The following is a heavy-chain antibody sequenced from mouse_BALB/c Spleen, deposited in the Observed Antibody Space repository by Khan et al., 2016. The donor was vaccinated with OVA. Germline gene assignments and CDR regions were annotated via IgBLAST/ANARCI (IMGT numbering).Heavy chain of an antibody. V-gene: IGHV1S134*01. J-gene: IGHJ2*01. CDR2: IYPGNGYT. Sequence: EVQLQESGAELGRPGSSVKLSCTTSGSTFTSYGIKWVQQRPGQGLEWIGYIYPGNGYTEYNERFQGKAILTSDTSSSTAYMQLRSLTSEDSAMYFCTTAYFSDYSDYWGKGTILTVSS. CDR3: TTAYFSDYSDY. D-gene: IGHD1-3*01. CDR1: GSTFTSYG.